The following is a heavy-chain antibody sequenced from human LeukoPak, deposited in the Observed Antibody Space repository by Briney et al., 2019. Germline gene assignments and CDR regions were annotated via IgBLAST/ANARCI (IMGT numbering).Heavy chain of an antibody. CDR1: GGSISSSSYY. CDR3: ARQVYYDSWSGYYIFDY. Sequence: SETLSLTCTVSGGSISSSSYYWGWIRQPPGKGLEWIGSIYYSGSTYYNPSLKSRVTISVDTSKNQLSLKLSSVTAADTAVYYCARQVYYDSWSGYYIFDYWGQGTLVTVSS. J-gene: IGHJ4*02. CDR2: IYYSGST. D-gene: IGHD3-3*01. V-gene: IGHV4-39*01.